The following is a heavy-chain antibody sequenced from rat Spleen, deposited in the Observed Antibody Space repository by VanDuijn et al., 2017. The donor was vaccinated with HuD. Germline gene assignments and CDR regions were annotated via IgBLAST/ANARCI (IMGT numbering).Heavy chain of an antibody. V-gene: IGHV5-25*01. CDR1: GFTFSNYY. J-gene: IGHJ2*01. CDR3: ARQSPYHFDY. D-gene: IGHD3-4*01. CDR2: ISTGGGNT. Sequence: EVQVVESGGGLVQPGRSMKLSCAASGFTFSNYYIAWVRQAPTKGLEWVASISTGGGNTYYRDSVKGRFTISRDNAKSTLYLQMDSLRSEDTATYYCARQSPYHFDYWGQGVMVTVSS.